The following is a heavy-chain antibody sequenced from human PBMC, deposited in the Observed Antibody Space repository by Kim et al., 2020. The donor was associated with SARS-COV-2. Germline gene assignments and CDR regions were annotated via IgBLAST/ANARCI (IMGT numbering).Heavy chain of an antibody. D-gene: IGHD3-10*01. CDR3: ARVLLWFGDPVYYYYGMDV. V-gene: IGHV4-34*01. CDR2: INHSGST. J-gene: IGHJ6*02. Sequence: SETLSLTCAVYGGSFSGYYWSWIRQPPGKGLEWIGEINHSGSTNYNPSLKSRVTISVDTSKNQFSLKLSSVTAADTAVYYCARVLLWFGDPVYYYYGMDVWGQGTTVTVSS. CDR1: GGSFSGYY.